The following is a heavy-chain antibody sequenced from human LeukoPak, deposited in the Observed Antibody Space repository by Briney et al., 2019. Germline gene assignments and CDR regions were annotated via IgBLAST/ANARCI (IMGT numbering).Heavy chain of an antibody. Sequence: PGGSLRLSCAASGFTVSTNYMSWVRQAPGKGLEWVSVIYRDDTTYYADSVKGRFTISRDNSKNTLYLQMSSVRAEDTAIYYCARDETYDYESNGYLDFWGQGTVVTVSS. CDR3: ARDETYDYESNGYLDF. CDR1: GFTVSTNY. D-gene: IGHD3-22*01. J-gene: IGHJ4*02. V-gene: IGHV3-53*01. CDR2: IYRDDTT.